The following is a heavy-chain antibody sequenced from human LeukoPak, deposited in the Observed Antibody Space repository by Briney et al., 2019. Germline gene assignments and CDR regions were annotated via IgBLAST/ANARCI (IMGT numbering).Heavy chain of an antibody. J-gene: IGHJ5*02. CDR3: ARDLRYCSTASCYAWFDP. CDR1: GGSISSYY. D-gene: IGHD2-2*01. V-gene: IGHV4-59*01. CDR2: IYYSGNS. Sequence: SETLSLTCTVSGGSISSYYWSWIRQPPGKGLEWIGYIYYSGNSNYNPSLNSRVTISVDTSKNQFSLRLSSVTAADTAIYYCARDLRYCSTASCYAWFDPWGQGTLVTVSS.